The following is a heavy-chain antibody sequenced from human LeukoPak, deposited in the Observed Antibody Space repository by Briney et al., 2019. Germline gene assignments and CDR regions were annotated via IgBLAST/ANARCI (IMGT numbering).Heavy chain of an antibody. D-gene: IGHD4-17*01. J-gene: IGHJ4*02. CDR2: INPHSGGT. CDR1: GYTFTGYY. V-gene: IGHV1-2*02. CDR3: AMGETVTTPPRDY. Sequence: ASVKVSCKASGYTFTGYYIQWVRQAPGQGLEWMGWINPHSGGTNYAQKLQGRVTMTTDTSTSTAYMELTSLRSDDTAVYYCAMGETVTTPPRDYWGQGTLVTVSS.